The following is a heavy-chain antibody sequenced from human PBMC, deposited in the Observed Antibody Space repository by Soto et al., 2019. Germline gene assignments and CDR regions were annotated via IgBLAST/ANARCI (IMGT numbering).Heavy chain of an antibody. CDR3: ATLFDWLFRPHDAFDI. CDR2: INSDGSST. J-gene: IGHJ3*02. Sequence: GGSLRLSCAASGFTFSSYWMHWVRQAPGKGLVWVSRINSDGSSTSYADSVKGRFTISRDNAKNTLYLQMNSLRAEDTAVYYCATLFDWLFRPHDAFDIWGQGTMVTVSS. V-gene: IGHV3-74*01. CDR1: GFTFSSYW. D-gene: IGHD3-9*01.